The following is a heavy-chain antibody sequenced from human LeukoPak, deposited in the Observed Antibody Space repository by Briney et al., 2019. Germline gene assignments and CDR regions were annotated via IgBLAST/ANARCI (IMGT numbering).Heavy chain of an antibody. V-gene: IGHV4-4*02. CDR1: GGSISSSNW. J-gene: IGHJ5*02. D-gene: IGHD3-22*01. CDR3: ARVGDYYDSSGYLTP. Sequence: SGTLSLTCAVSGGSISSSNWWSWVRQPPGKGLEWIGEIYHSGSTNYNPSLKSRVTISVDKSENQFSLKLSSVTAADTAVYYCARVGDYYDSSGYLTPWGQGTLVTVSS. CDR2: IYHSGST.